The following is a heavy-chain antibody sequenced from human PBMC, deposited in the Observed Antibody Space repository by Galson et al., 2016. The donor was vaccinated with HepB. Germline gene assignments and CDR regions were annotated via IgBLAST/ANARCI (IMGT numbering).Heavy chain of an antibody. J-gene: IGHJ6*04. CDR2: ISAGGGST. CDR3: ARVLTQSHYYGMDV. V-gene: IGHV3-23*01. Sequence: SLRLSCAASGITFSPNAMTWVRQAPGKGLEWVSFISAGGGSTKYVESVKGRFTISRDDSKKTLYLQMDSLRADDTAVYYCARVLTQSHYYGMDVWGEGTTVTVSS. D-gene: IGHD3-9*01. CDR1: GITFSPNA.